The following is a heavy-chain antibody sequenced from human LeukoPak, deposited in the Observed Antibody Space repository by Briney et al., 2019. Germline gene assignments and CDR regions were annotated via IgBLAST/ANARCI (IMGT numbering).Heavy chain of an antibody. J-gene: IGHJ3*01. V-gene: IGHV3-66*01. CDR2: VYSGGTT. CDR1: GFTVSSNY. D-gene: IGHD6-19*01. Sequence: GGSLRLSCAASGFTVSSNYMIWVRQAPGKGLEWVANVYSGGTTYYAESVRGRFTISRDNSRNTVHLQMSRLRAEDTAVYFCADPGPYSSGWLDAFDVWGQGTMVTVSS. CDR3: ADPGPYSSGWLDAFDV.